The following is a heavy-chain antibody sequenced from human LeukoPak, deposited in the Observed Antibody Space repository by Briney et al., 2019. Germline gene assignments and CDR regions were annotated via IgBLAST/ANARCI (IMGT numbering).Heavy chain of an antibody. CDR2: ISYDGSNK. D-gene: IGHD4-17*01. V-gene: IGHV3-30*18. CDR1: GFTFRSYG. J-gene: IGHJ4*02. CDR3: AKDPNSGYQHYGDYYFDY. Sequence: EPGGSLRLSCAASGFTFRSYGMHWVRQAPGKGLEWVAVISYDGSNKYYADSVKGRFTISRDNSKNTLYLQMNSLRAEDTAVYYCAKDPNSGYQHYGDYYFDYWGQGTLVTVSS.